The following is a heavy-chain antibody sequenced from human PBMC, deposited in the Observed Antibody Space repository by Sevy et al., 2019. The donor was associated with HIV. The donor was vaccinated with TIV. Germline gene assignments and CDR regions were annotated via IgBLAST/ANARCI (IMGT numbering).Heavy chain of an antibody. J-gene: IGHJ4*02. Sequence: GSLRLSFATPGFTLSSFNMNLVRQAPGKGVELVSSISGLSNYIYYAESLKGRFIISRDNAKNTLYLQMNSLRADDTAVYYCARGPPDGSYDYFDYWGQGTLVTVSS. D-gene: IGHD1-26*01. CDR1: GFTLSSFN. V-gene: IGHV3-21*06. CDR2: ISGLSNYI. CDR3: ARGPPDGSYDYFDY.